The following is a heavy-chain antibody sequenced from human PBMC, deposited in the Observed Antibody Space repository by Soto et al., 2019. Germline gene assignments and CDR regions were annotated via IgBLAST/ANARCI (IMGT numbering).Heavy chain of an antibody. CDR1: GFTFSNYA. CDR2: ITSSGGST. D-gene: IGHD3-22*01. J-gene: IGHJ6*02. Sequence: EVQLLESGGGLVQPGGSLRLSCAAAGFTFSNYAMTWVRQAPGKGLEYVSSITSSGGSTYYADSVKGRFTISRDNSKDTVHLRMHSRRAADTAVYDCAKVHYASSAYPINYYYYYGMDVWGQGTTVTVSS. V-gene: IGHV3-23*01. CDR3: AKVHYASSAYPINYYYYYGMDV.